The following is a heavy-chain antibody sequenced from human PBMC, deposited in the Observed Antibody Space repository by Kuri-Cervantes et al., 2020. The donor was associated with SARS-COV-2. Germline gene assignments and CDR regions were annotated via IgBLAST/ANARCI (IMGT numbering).Heavy chain of an antibody. CDR1: GFTFSIYT. Sequence: GGSLRLSCTASGFTFSIYTMNWVRQAPGKGLEWVAVISYDGSNKYYADSVKGRFTISRDNSKNTLYLQMNSLRAEDTAVYYCARDPDGYIPNDAFDIWGQGTMVTVS. CDR3: ARDPDGYIPNDAFDI. D-gene: IGHD5-24*01. CDR2: ISYDGSNK. V-gene: IGHV3-30*04. J-gene: IGHJ3*02.